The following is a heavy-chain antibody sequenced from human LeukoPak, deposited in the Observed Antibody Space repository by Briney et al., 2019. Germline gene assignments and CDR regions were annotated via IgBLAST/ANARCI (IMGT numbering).Heavy chain of an antibody. CDR2: INHSGST. Sequence: KPSETLSLTCAVYGGSFSGYYWSWIRQPPGKGLEWIGEINHSGSTNYNPSLKSRVTISVDTSKNQFSLKLSSVTAADTAVYYCARGHYYDSSGYYDYGMDVWGQGTTVTVSS. D-gene: IGHD3-22*01. V-gene: IGHV4-34*01. CDR3: ARGHYYDSSGYYDYGMDV. CDR1: GGSFSGYY. J-gene: IGHJ6*02.